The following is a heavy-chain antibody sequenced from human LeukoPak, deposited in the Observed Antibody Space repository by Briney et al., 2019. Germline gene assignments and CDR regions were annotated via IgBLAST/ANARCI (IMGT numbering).Heavy chain of an antibody. CDR3: ARAVTYFYGSVTYDWFDP. CDR1: ELTFSNYG. Sequence: PGRCLRLSCAASELTFSNYGMHWVRQAPGKGLVWCSRINTDGGTTSYADSVKGRFTISRDNARNTLYLQMNSLRVEDTAMYYCARAVTYFYGSVTYDWFDPWGQGTLVTVSS. CDR2: INTDGGTT. J-gene: IGHJ5*02. D-gene: IGHD3-10*01. V-gene: IGHV3-74*01.